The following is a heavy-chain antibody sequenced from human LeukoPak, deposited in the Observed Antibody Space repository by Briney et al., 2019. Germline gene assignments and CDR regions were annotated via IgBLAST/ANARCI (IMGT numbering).Heavy chain of an antibody. J-gene: IGHJ4*02. D-gene: IGHD1-26*01. Sequence: SETLSLTCTVSGGSISSSSYYWGWIRQPPGKGLEWIGSIYYSGSTYYNPSLKSRVTISVDTSKNQFSLKLSSVTAADTAVYYCASAYSGSRGXXXDYWGQGTLVTVSS. CDR2: IYYSGST. CDR1: GGSISSSSYY. CDR3: ASAYSGSRGXXXDY. V-gene: IGHV4-39*07.